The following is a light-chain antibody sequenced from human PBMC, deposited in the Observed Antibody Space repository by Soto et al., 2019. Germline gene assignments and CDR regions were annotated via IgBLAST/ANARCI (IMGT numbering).Light chain of an antibody. J-gene: IGKJ1*01. CDR3: QQRSNWPLT. CDR2: DAS. Sequence: SVLTQSPGTLSLSPGEGATLSCRASQSVSSYLAWYQQKPGQAPRLLIYDASNRATGIPARFSGSGSGTDFTLTISSLEPEDFAVYYCQQRSNWPLTFGQGTKVEIK. CDR1: QSVSSY. V-gene: IGKV3-11*01.